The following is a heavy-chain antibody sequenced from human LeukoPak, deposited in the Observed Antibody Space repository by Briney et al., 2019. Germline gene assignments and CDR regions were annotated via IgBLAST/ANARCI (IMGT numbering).Heavy chain of an antibody. D-gene: IGHD6-13*01. CDR3: AGYSSFRNYYYYGMDV. CDR2: INHSGST. CDR1: GGSFSGYY. J-gene: IGHJ6*02. Sequence: PSETLSLTCAVYGGSFSGYYWSWIRQPPGKGLEWIGEINHSGSTNYNPSLKSRVTISVDTSKNQFSLKLSSVTAADTAVYYCAGYSSFRNYYYYGMDVWGQGTTVTVSS. V-gene: IGHV4-34*01.